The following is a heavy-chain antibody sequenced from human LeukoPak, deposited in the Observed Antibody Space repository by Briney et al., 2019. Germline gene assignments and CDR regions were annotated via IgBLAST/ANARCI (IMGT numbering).Heavy chain of an antibody. Sequence: PGGSLRLSCAASGFTFSSYSMNWVRQAPGKGLEWVSYISSSSSTIYYADSVKGRFTISRDNAKNSLYLQMNSLRAEDTAVYYCASSTYSGSHWDAFDIWGQGTMVTVSS. CDR3: ASSTYSGSHWDAFDI. J-gene: IGHJ3*02. CDR2: ISSSSSTI. CDR1: GFTFSSYS. D-gene: IGHD1-26*01. V-gene: IGHV3-48*01.